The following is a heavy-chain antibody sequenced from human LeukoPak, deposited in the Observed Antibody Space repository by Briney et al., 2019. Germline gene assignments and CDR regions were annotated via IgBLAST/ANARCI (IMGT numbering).Heavy chain of an antibody. CDR1: GYSFSNHW. CDR3: ARHGCFGSGSCYFDY. Sequence: GESLKISCKGSGYSFSNHWIGWVRQKPGKGPEWKALIYPGDSDTKYSSSFQGQVTVSADKSTSTAYLQWRSLKASDTATYYWARHGCFGSGSCYFDYWGQGVLVTVSS. CDR2: IYPGDSDT. V-gene: IGHV5-51*01. D-gene: IGHD3-10*01. J-gene: IGHJ4*02.